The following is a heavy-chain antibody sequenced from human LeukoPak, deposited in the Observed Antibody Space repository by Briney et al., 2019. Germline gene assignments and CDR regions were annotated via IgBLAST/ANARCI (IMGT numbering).Heavy chain of an antibody. D-gene: IGHD3-22*01. V-gene: IGHV3-9*01. CDR3: ARGQFRFSSYDSSGFDY. CDR2: ISWNSGSI. Sequence: GGSLRLSCAASGFTFDDYAMHWVRHAPGKGLEWVSGISWNSGSIGYADSVKGRFTISRDNSKNTLYLQMNSLRAEDTAVYYCARGQFRFSSYDSSGFDYWGQGTLVTVSS. J-gene: IGHJ4*02. CDR1: GFTFDDYA.